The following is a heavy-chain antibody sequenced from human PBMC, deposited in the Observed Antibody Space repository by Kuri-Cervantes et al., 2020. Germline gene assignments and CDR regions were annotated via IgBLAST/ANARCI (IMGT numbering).Heavy chain of an antibody. V-gene: IGHV1-2*02. D-gene: IGHD6-13*01. Sequence: ASVKVSCKASGYTFTGYYMHWVRQAPGQGLEWMGWINPNSGGTNYAQKFQGRVTMTGDTSISTAYMELSRLRSDDTAVYYCARGSSSWFYFDYWGQGTLVTVSS. CDR3: ARGSSSWFYFDY. CDR1: GYTFTGYY. J-gene: IGHJ4*02. CDR2: INPNSGGT.